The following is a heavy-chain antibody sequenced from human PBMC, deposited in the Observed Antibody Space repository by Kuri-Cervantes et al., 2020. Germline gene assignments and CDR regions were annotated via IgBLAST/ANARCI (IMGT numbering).Heavy chain of an antibody. Sequence: ASVKVSCKASGYTFTGYYMHWVRQAPGQGLEWMGWINPNSGGTNYAQKFQGWVTMTGDTSISTAYMELSRLRSDDTAVYYCARAAVGGDLGYCSGGSCYQLGAFDYWGQGTLVTVSS. CDR1: GYTFTGYY. D-gene: IGHD2-15*01. CDR3: ARAAVGGDLGYCSGGSCYQLGAFDY. V-gene: IGHV1-2*04. CDR2: INPNSGGT. J-gene: IGHJ4*02.